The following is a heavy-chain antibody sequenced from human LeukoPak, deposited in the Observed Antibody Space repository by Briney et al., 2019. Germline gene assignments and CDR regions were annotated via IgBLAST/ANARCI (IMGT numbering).Heavy chain of an antibody. V-gene: IGHV3-30*18. Sequence: GGSLRLSCAASGFTFSSYWMTWVRQAPGKGLEWAAVISYDGSNKYYADSVKGRFTISRDNSKNTLYLQMNSLRAEDTAVYYCAKRLGYCSGGSCWIGAFDIWGQGTMVTVSS. D-gene: IGHD2-15*01. CDR3: AKRLGYCSGGSCWIGAFDI. CDR1: GFTFSSYW. J-gene: IGHJ3*02. CDR2: ISYDGSNK.